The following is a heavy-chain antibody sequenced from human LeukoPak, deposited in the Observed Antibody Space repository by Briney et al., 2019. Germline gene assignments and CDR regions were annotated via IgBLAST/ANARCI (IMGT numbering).Heavy chain of an antibody. Sequence: GSSLRLSCAASGFTFSSYGMHWVRQAPGKGLEWVAVIWYDGSNKYYADSVKGRFTISRDNSKNTLYLQMNSLRAEDTAVYYCARDWDLGYCSSTSCSNHFDYWGQGTLVTVSS. V-gene: IGHV3-33*01. CDR3: ARDWDLGYCSSTSCSNHFDY. D-gene: IGHD2-2*01. CDR1: GFTFSSYG. J-gene: IGHJ4*02. CDR2: IWYDGSNK.